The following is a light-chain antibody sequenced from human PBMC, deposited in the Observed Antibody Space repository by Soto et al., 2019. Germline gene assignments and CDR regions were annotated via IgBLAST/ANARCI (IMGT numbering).Light chain of an antibody. CDR3: QQFDGSRPAFT. J-gene: IGKJ2*01. V-gene: IGKV3-20*01. CDR2: GAS. Sequence: ESLLTQSPGTLSLSPGERATLSCRASQTVNSRHLNSYQHKPGQAPRLLIYGASIRAAGIPDRFSGSPSGADFSLTITRLEPEDSAVYYCQQFDGSRPAFTFGQGTKLEI. CDR1: QTVNSRH.